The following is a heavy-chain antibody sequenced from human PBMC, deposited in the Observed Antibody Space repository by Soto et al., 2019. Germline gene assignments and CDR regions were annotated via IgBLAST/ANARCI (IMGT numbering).Heavy chain of an antibody. CDR2: IKSKTDGGTT. Sequence: EVQLVESGGGLVMSGGSLRLSCAASGFTFSNAWMSWVRQAPGKGLEWVGRIKSKTDGGTTDYAAPVKGRFTISRDDSKNTLYLQMNSLKTEDTAVYYCTTDIYYYYYMHVWGKGTTVTVSS. V-gene: IGHV3-15*01. CDR1: GFTFSNAW. J-gene: IGHJ6*03. CDR3: TTDIYYYYYMHV.